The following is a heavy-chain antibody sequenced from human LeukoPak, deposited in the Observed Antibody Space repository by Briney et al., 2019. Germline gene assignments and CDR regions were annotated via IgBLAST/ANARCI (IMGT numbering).Heavy chain of an antibody. J-gene: IGHJ6*02. CDR2: ISYDGSNK. V-gene: IGHV3-30-3*01. CDR3: ARANEAVTTWRYYYGMDV. Sequence: PGGSLRLSCAASGFTFSSYAMHWVRQAPGKGLEWVAVISYDGSNKYYADSVKGRFTISRDNSKNTLYLQMNSLRAEDTAVYYCARANEAVTTWRYYYGMDVWGQGTTATVSS. CDR1: GFTFSSYA. D-gene: IGHD4-17*01.